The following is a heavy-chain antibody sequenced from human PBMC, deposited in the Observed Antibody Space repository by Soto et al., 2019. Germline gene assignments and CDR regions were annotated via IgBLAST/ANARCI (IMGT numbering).Heavy chain of an antibody. D-gene: IGHD6-6*01. V-gene: IGHV1-8*01. CDR2: MNPNSGNT. J-gene: IGHJ6*02. CDR3: ARSPSSIAAWRRNDYFYGMDV. CDR1: GYTFTSYD. Sequence: QVQLVQSGAEVKKPGASVKVSCKASGYTFTSYDINWVRQATGQGLEWMGWMNPNSGNTGYAHKFQGRVTRTRNTSVRTAYMELSSLRSEDTTVYYCARSPSSIAAWRRNDYFYGMDVWGQGTTVTVS.